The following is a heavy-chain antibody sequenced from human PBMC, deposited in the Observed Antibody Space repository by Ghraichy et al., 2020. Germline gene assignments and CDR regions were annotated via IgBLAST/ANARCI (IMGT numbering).Heavy chain of an antibody. J-gene: IGHJ6*03. V-gene: IGHV1-2*02. CDR2: INPNSGGT. D-gene: IGHD6-6*01. CDR1: GYTFTGYY. CDR3: ARGYSSSSNRYYYYYYMDV. Sequence: ASVKVSCKASGYTFTGYYMHWVRQAPGQGLEWMGWINPNSGGTNYAQKFQGRVTMTRDTSISTAYMELSRLRSDDTAVYYCARGYSSSSNRYYYYYYMDVWGKGTTVTISS.